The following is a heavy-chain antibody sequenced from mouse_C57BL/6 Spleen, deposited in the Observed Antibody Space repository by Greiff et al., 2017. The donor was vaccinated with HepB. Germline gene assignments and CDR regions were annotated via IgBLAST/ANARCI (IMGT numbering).Heavy chain of an antibody. Sequence: QVQLQQPGAELVKPGASVKLSCKASGYTFTSYWMHWVKQRPGQGLEWIGMIHPNSGSTNYNEKFKSKATLTVDKSSSTAYMQLSSLTSVDSAVYYCARDYYDYDEDEDYYAMDYWGQGTSVTVSS. D-gene: IGHD2-4*01. J-gene: IGHJ4*01. V-gene: IGHV1-64*01. CDR1: GYTFTSYW. CDR2: IHPNSGST. CDR3: ARDYYDYDEDEDYYAMDY.